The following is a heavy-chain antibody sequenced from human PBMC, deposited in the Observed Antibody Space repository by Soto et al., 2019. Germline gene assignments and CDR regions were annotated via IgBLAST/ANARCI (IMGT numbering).Heavy chain of an antibody. J-gene: IGHJ6*02. CDR1: GXTVSSYR. CDR3: ERVSIPMVRGPVVDYYYYYGMDV. CDR2: ISSSSSYI. V-gene: IGHV3-21*01. D-gene: IGHD3-10*01. Sequence: GSLRLSCAASGXTVSSYRMDWVRQAPGKGLEVVSSISSSSSYIYYADSLKGRFKISRDNAKNSLYLQMNSMRAEDTAVYYCERVSIPMVRGPVVDYYYYYGMDVWGQGTTVTVS.